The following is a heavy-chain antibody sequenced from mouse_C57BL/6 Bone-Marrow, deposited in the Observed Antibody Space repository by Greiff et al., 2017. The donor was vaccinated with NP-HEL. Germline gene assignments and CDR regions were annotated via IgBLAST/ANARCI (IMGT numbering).Heavy chain of an antibody. CDR2: ISSGGSYT. CDR1: GFTFSSYG. CDR3: ARLGDSYYFGY. V-gene: IGHV5-6*01. J-gene: IGHJ2*01. D-gene: IGHD3-3*01. Sequence: EVKVVESGGDLVKPGGSLKLSCAASGFTFSSYGMSWVRQTPDKRLEWVATISSGGSYTYYPDSVKGRFTISRDNAKNTLYLQMSSLKSEDTAMYYCARLGDSYYFGYWGQGTTLTVSS.